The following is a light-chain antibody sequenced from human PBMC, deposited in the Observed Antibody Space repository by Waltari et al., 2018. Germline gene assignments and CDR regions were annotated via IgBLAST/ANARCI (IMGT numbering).Light chain of an antibody. CDR2: DAS. CDR1: ESVSTD. CDR3: QQFDNLVYT. Sequence: ESVLTQSPGTLSVSPGERATLSCRASESVSTDLAWYQQKLGQAPRLLIYDASKRAIGIPARFSGSGSGTDFTLTISSLEPEDFATYYCQQFDNLVYTFGQGTKLEIK. J-gene: IGKJ2*01. V-gene: IGKV3-11*01.